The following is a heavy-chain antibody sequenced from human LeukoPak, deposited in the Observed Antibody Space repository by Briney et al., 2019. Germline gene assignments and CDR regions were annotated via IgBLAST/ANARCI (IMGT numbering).Heavy chain of an antibody. V-gene: IGHV3-15*01. CDR1: GFTFSNAW. Sequence: GGSLRLSCAASGFTFSNAWMSWVRQAPGKGLEWVGRIKSKTDGGTTDYAAPVKGRFTISRDDSKNTLYLQMNSLKTEDTAVYYCTHRITIFGVVISLGYWGQGTLVTVSS. CDR2: IKSKTDGGTT. J-gene: IGHJ4*02. D-gene: IGHD3-3*01. CDR3: THRITIFGVVISLGY.